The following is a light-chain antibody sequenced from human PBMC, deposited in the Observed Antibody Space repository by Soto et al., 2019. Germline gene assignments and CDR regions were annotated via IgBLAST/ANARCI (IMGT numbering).Light chain of an antibody. CDR2: GDS. CDR3: QVWDTIGDHYV. CDR1: NIESQS. V-gene: IGLV3-21*02. J-gene: IGLJ1*01. Sequence: SYELTQPPSVSVAPGQTARITCGGNNIESQSVHWYQQRPGQAPVLVTYGDSDRPSGIPDRFSASTSGNTAALTISRVEAGDGVNYYCQVWDTIGDHYVFGSGTKVTVL.